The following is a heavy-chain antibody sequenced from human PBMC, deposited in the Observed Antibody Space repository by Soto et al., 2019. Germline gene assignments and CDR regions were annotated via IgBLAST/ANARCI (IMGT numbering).Heavy chain of an antibody. J-gene: IGHJ6*02. V-gene: IGHV3-21*01. CDR2: ISDSSSYM. CDR1: GVPFSTYS. Sequence: GGSLRLSCAADGVPFSTYSMNWVRQAPGKGLEWVSSISDSSSYMYYADSLKGRFSISRDNTKNSLYLQMNSLRAEDTAVYYCARDGRGSSWFYYGMDVWGQGTTVTVSS. D-gene: IGHD6-13*01. CDR3: ARDGRGSSWFYYGMDV.